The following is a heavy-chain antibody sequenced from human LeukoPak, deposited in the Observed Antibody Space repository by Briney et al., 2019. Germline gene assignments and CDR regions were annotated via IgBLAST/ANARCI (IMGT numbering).Heavy chain of an antibody. J-gene: IGHJ4*02. V-gene: IGHV4-39*01. CDR1: GGSISTSSYY. D-gene: IGHD3-16*01. CDR3: ARHQRGGGLGGVDY. Sequence: SETLSLTCTVSGGSISTSSYYWGWIRQPPGKGLEWVGFISFTGNTYYNPSLNSRVTMSVDTSNNHFSLTLNSVTAADTAVYYCARHQRGGGLGGVDYWGQGTLVSVSS. CDR2: ISFTGNT.